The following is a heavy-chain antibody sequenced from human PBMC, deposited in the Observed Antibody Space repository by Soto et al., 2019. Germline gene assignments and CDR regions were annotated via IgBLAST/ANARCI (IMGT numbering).Heavy chain of an antibody. CDR1: GFTFSTYG. CDR2: IWYDGSNK. CDR3: GRDGALGDTAVVDS. V-gene: IGHV3-33*01. D-gene: IGHD5-18*01. J-gene: IGHJ4*02. Sequence: QVQLVESGGGVVQPGKSLRLSCAASGFTFSTYGMHWVRQAQGKGLEWVAVIWYDGSNKYHGDSLKGRFTISRDNSKNTLYLQINNLRAEDTPVYYCGRDGALGDTAVVDSWGQGTLVTVSS.